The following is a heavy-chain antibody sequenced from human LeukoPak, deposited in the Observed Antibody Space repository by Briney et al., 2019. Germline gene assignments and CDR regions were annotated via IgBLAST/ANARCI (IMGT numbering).Heavy chain of an antibody. D-gene: IGHD3-22*01. V-gene: IGHV4-39*07. CDR1: GGSISSSNYH. Sequence: PSETLSLTCVVYGGSISSSNYHWGWIRQPPVKGLEWIGSIYYSGSTYYNPSLKSRVTISIDTSKNQFSLKLSSVTAEDTAVYYCARDWSGNYYDSSSLLPAPAFDIWGQGTMVTVSS. CDR2: IYYSGST. J-gene: IGHJ3*02. CDR3: ARDWSGNYYDSSSLLPAPAFDI.